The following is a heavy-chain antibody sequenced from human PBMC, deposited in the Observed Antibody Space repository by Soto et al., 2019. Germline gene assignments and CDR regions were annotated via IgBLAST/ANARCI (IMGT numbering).Heavy chain of an antibody. Sequence: QPGGSLGLSCAASGFTLSIYAMGLVRQAPGKGLEWVSAISGSGGSTYYADSVKGRFTISRDNSKNTLYLQMNSLRAEDTAVYYCAKDRRRTTVTTTKRSVMYYYSGMDVWGQGTTVTVS. CDR1: GFTLSIYA. CDR3: AKDRRRTTVTTTKRSVMYYYSGMDV. D-gene: IGHD4-17*01. J-gene: IGHJ6*02. V-gene: IGHV3-23*01. CDR2: ISGSGGST.